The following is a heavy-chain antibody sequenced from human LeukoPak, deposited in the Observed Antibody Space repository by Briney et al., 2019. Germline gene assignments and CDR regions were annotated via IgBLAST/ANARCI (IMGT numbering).Heavy chain of an antibody. Sequence: AGESLKISCKGSGYSFTSYWIGWVRQMSGKGLEWMGIIYPGDSDTRYSPSFQGQVTISADKSISTAYLQWSSLKASDTAMYYCARPGQLGEYTPYYFDYWGQGVLVTVSS. CDR2: IYPGDSDT. CDR3: ARPGQLGEYTPYYFDY. D-gene: IGHD3-16*01. J-gene: IGHJ4*02. V-gene: IGHV5-51*01. CDR1: GYSFTSYW.